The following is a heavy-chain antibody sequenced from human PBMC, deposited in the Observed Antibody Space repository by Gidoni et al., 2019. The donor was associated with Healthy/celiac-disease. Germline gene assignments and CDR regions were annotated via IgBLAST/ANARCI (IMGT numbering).Heavy chain of an antibody. Sequence: EVQLLESGGGLVQPGGSLRLSCAASGFTFSSYAMSWVRQAPGKGLEWVSAISGSGGSTYYADSVKGRFTISRDNSKNTLYLQMNSLRAEDTAVYYCAKVPWLYYYESSGYFHYWGQGTLVTVSS. CDR1: GFTFSSYA. V-gene: IGHV3-23*01. CDR3: AKVPWLYYYESSGYFHY. CDR2: ISGSGGST. D-gene: IGHD3-22*01. J-gene: IGHJ4*02.